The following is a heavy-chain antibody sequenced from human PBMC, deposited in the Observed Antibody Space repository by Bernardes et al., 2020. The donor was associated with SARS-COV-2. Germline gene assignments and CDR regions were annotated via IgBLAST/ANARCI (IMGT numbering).Heavy chain of an antibody. D-gene: IGHD3-9*01. CDR1: GFTVNNNN. V-gene: IGHV3-66*01. CDR3: ARDTHSRERADW. CDR2: IDGEGSGGT. J-gene: IGHJ4*02. Sequence: GGSLGLSCTVSGFTVNNNNLGGFPQAPGKGRKWVSVIDGEGSGGTYYADSVKGRFTVSRDSSKNTLYLQMNDLRAEDTAMYYCARDTHSRERADWWGQGTLVTVSS.